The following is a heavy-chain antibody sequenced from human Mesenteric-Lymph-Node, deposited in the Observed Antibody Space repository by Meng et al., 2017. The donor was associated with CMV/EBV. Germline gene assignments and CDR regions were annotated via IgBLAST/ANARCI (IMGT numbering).Heavy chain of an antibody. CDR2: INPSGGST. CDR1: GYTFTSYY. Sequence: ASVKVSCKASGYTFTSYYMHWVRQAPGQGLEWMGIINPSGGSTSYAQKFQGRVTMTRDTSTSTVYMELSSLRSEDTAVYYCARGVRVAGIWTIKYYYGMDVWGQGTTVTV. J-gene: IGHJ6*02. CDR3: ARGVRVAGIWTIKYYYGMDV. D-gene: IGHD6-19*01. V-gene: IGHV1-46*01.